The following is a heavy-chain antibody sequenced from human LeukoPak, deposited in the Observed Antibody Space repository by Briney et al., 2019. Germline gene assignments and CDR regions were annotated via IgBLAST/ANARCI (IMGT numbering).Heavy chain of an antibody. Sequence: GASVKVSCKASGYTFTGYYMHWVRQAPGQGLEWMGWINPNSGGTNYAQKFQGRVTMARDTSISTAYMELSRLRSDDTAVYYCARSTSFQRRGWFDPWGQGTLVTVSS. CDR1: GYTFTGYY. CDR3: ARSTSFQRRGWFDP. V-gene: IGHV1-2*02. J-gene: IGHJ5*02. CDR2: INPNSGGT. D-gene: IGHD2-2*01.